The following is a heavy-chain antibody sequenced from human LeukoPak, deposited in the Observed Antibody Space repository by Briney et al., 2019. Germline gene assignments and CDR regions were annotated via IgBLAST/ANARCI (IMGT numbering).Heavy chain of an antibody. D-gene: IGHD5-12*01. CDR1: GGYIGTYY. CDR2: IFHSGAT. J-gene: IGHJ5*02. CDR3: ARGTGHYNYFDP. V-gene: IGHV4-59*08. Sequence: SETLSLTSSVSGGYIGTYYWTGIRQPPREGLGRIGYIFHSGATKYDTSPKGRVTISLDMSKNQFSLRLNSVTATDTAVYYCARGTGHYNYFDPWGQGTLVIVSS.